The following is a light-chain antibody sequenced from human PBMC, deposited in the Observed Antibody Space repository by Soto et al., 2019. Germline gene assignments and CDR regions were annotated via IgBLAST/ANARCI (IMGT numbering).Light chain of an antibody. CDR1: TGAVTSGYY. CDR3: LLYYGGAVV. V-gene: IGLV7-43*01. Sequence: QAVVTQEPSLTVSPGGTVTLTCASSTGAVTSGYYPNWFQQKPGXXPXXLIXXTXXXXSXTXXRXXXXXXXXXXXXXLSGVQPEDEAEYYCLLYYGGAVVFGGGTKLTVL. CDR2: XTX. J-gene: IGLJ2*01.